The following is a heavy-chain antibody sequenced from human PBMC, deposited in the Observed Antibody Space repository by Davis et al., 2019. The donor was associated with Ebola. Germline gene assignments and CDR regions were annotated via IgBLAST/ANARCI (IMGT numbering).Heavy chain of an antibody. Sequence: PSETLSLTCTVSGGSISSSSYYWGWIRQPPGKGLEWIGSIYYSGSTYYNPSLKSRVTISVDTSKNQFSLKLSSVTAADTAVYYCARHRGPYGDYVDWFDPWGQGTLVTVSS. V-gene: IGHV4-39*01. CDR1: GGSISSSSYY. D-gene: IGHD4-17*01. CDR3: ARHRGPYGDYVDWFDP. J-gene: IGHJ5*02. CDR2: IYYSGST.